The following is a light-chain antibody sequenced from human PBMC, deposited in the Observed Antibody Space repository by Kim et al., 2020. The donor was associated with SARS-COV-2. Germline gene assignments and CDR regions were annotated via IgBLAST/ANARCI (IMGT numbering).Light chain of an antibody. CDR3: ATWDDGPTVV. V-gene: IGLV1-44*01. Sequence: ELTQPPSASGTRGQRVTISCSGSRSNIGSNSVYWYQQLPETAPKLVMYNTDQRPSGVPDRFSASKSGTSASLAISGLQSEDEADYYCATWDDGPTVVFGGGTKLTVL. J-gene: IGLJ3*02. CDR1: RSNIGSNS. CDR2: NTD.